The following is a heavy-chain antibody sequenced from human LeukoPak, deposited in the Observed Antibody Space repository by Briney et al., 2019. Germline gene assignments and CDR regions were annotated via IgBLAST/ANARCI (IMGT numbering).Heavy chain of an antibody. Sequence: KPGGSLRLSCAASGFTFSDYYMSWIRQAPGKGLEWVSYISSSGSTIYYADSVKGRFTISRDNAKNSLYLQMNSLRAEDTAVYYCARDVTGYCTNGVCYGPGMDVWGQGTMVTVSS. CDR1: GFTFSDYY. CDR3: ARDVTGYCTNGVCYGPGMDV. V-gene: IGHV3-11*01. CDR2: ISSSGSTI. J-gene: IGHJ6*02. D-gene: IGHD2-8*01.